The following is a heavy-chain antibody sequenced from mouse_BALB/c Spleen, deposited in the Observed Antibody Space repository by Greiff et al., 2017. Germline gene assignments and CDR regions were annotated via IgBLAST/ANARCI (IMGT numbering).Heavy chain of an antibody. Sequence: EVQLVESGGGLVQPGGSRKLSCAASGFTFSSFGMHWVRQAPEKGLEWVAYISSGSSTIYYADTVKGRFTISRDNPKNTLFLQMTSLRSEDTAMYYCARSIHYYGYNYAMDYWGQGTSVTVSS. J-gene: IGHJ4*01. CDR2: ISSGSSTI. CDR1: GFTFSSFG. CDR3: ARSIHYYGYNYAMDY. D-gene: IGHD1-2*01. V-gene: IGHV5-17*02.